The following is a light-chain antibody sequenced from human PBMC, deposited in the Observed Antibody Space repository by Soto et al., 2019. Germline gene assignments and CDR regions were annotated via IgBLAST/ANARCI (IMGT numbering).Light chain of an antibody. V-gene: IGKV3-20*01. CDR3: QQFGSSPPYT. CDR1: QSVSTKN. CDR2: GAS. Sequence: EIVLTQSPATLSLAPGDRANLSCRASQSVSTKNLAWYQQKPGQAPRLLIFGASSRATGISDRFSGSGSGTDFSLTISRLEPEDFGVYYCQQFGSSPPYTFGQGTKVEIK. J-gene: IGKJ2*01.